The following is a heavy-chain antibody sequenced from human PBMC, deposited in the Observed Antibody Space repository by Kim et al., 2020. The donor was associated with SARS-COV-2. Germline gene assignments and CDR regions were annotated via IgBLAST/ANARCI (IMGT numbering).Heavy chain of an antibody. CDR1: GFAFDSHY. Sequence: GGSPRLSCATSGFAFDSHYMAWVRHFPGKGLEWVATINQDGSDKFYVDSVRGRFAISRDNAKKSLYLQMTTLRDDDTATYFCVKVEYDTWSGYYYYMEV. CDR3: VKVEYDTWSGYYYYMEV. V-gene: IGHV3-7*01. J-gene: IGHJ6*03. CDR2: INQDGSDK. D-gene: IGHD3-3*01.